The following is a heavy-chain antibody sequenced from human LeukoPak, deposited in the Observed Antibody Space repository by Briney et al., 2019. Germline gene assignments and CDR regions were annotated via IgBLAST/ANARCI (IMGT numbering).Heavy chain of an antibody. CDR1: GFTFSSYW. V-gene: IGHV3-74*01. CDR3: ARGGVAARPPYDY. CDR2: INSDGSST. J-gene: IGHJ4*02. D-gene: IGHD6-6*01. Sequence: GGSLRLSCAASGFTFSSYWMHWVRQAPGKGLVWVSRINSDGSSTSYADSVKGRFTISRDNAKNTLYLQMNSLRAEDTAVYYCARGGVAARPPYDYWGQGTLVTVSS.